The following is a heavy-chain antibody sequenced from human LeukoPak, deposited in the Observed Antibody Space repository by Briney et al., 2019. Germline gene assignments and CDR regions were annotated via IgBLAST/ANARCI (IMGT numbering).Heavy chain of an antibody. V-gene: IGHV4-4*07. CDR2: IHNSGSI. J-gene: IGHJ5*02. D-gene: IGHD1-20*01. CDR1: GGSISSYY. CDR3: ARQNNFFAP. Sequence: SETLFLTCTVSGGSISSYYWSWIRQPAGKGLEWIGRIHNSGSINYNPSLKSRVTISVDTSKNQFSLRLSSVTAADTAVYYCARQNNFFAPWGQGTLVTVSS.